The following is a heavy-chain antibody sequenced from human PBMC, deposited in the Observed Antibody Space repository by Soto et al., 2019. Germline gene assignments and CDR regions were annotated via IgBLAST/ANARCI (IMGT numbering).Heavy chain of an antibody. CDR3: ASPNLRGVRGHYYYGMDV. Sequence: SETLSLTCAAYGGSFSGYYWSWIRQPPGKGLEWIGEINHSGSTNYNPSLKSRVTISVDTSKNQFSLKLSSVTAADTAVYYCASPNLRGVRGHYYYGMDVGGQGTRVTVSS. CDR1: GGSFSGYY. D-gene: IGHD3-10*01. V-gene: IGHV4-34*01. J-gene: IGHJ6*02. CDR2: INHSGST.